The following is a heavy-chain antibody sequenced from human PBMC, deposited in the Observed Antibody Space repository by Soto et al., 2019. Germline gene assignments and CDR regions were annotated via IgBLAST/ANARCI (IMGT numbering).Heavy chain of an antibody. V-gene: IGHV1-58*01. CDR2: IVVGSGNT. Sequence: ASVKVSCKASGFTFTSSAVQWVRQARGQRLEWIGWIVVGSGNTNYAQKFQERVTITRDMSTSTAYMELSSLRSEDTAVYYCAADQFLRGLPSYNWFDPWGQGTLVTVSS. CDR3: AADQFLRGLPSYNWFDP. J-gene: IGHJ5*02. D-gene: IGHD1-26*01. CDR1: GFTFTSSA.